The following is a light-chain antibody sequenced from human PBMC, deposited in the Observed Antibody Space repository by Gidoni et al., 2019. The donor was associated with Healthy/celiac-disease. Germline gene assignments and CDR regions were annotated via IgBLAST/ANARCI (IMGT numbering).Light chain of an antibody. CDR3: QSYDSSLSGYWV. Sequence: QSVLTQPPSGSGAPGQRVTISCTGSSSNIGAGYDVHWSQQLPGTAPKLLLYGNSNRPSGVPDRFSGSKSGTSASLAITGLQAEDEADYYCQSYDSSLSGYWVFGGGTKLTVL. CDR2: GNS. V-gene: IGLV1-40*01. J-gene: IGLJ3*02. CDR1: SSNIGAGYD.